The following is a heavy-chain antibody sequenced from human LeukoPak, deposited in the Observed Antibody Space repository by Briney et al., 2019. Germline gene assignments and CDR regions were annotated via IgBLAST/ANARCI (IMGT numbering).Heavy chain of an antibody. J-gene: IGHJ3*02. V-gene: IGHV3-20*04. D-gene: IGHD1-1*01. CDR3: ARESDTTNAFDI. Sequence: PGGSLRLSCAASGFTFDDYGMSWVRQAPGKGLEWAPGINWNGGSTGYADSVKSRFTISRDNAKNSLYLQMNSLRAEDTALYYCARESDTTNAFDIWGQGTMVTVSS. CDR1: GFTFDDYG. CDR2: INWNGGST.